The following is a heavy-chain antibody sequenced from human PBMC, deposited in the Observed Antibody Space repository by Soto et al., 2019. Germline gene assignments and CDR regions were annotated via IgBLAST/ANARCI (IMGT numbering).Heavy chain of an antibody. Sequence: ETLSLTCTVSGGSISSYYWSWIRQPPGKGLEWIGYIYYSGSTNYNPSLKSRVTISVDTSKNQFSLKLSSVTAADTAVYYCAKGPYYDFWSGYYHSHYFDYWGQGTLVTVSS. D-gene: IGHD3-3*01. V-gene: IGHV4-59*01. CDR1: GGSISSYY. J-gene: IGHJ4*02. CDR2: IYYSGST. CDR3: AKGPYYDFWSGYYHSHYFDY.